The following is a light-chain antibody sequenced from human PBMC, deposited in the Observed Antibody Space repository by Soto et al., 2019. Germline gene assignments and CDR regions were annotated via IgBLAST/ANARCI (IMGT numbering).Light chain of an antibody. CDR2: EVS. CDR3: SSYAGSNILV. J-gene: IGLJ2*01. V-gene: IGLV2-8*01. CDR1: SSDVGGYDY. Sequence: QSALTQPPSASGSPGQSVTISCTGTSSDVGGYDYVSWYQQHPGKAPKLMIFEVSKRPSGVPDRFSGSKSGNTASLTVSGLPAEDEADYYCSSYAGSNILVFGGGTQLTVL.